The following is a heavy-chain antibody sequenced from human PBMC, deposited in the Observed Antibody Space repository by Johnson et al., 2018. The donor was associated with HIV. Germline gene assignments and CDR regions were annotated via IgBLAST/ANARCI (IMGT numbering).Heavy chain of an antibody. Sequence: EVQLVESGGGLVQPGGSLRLSCAASGFTFSNAWMSWVRQAPGKGLEWVGRIKSKTDGGTTDYAAPVKVRFTISRDDSKNTLYLQMNSLRAEDTALYYCASGSGSYLSAFDIWGQGTRVTVSS. CDR1: GFTFSNAW. V-gene: IGHV3-15*05. J-gene: IGHJ3*02. CDR2: IKSKTDGGTT. D-gene: IGHD1-26*01. CDR3: ASGSGSYLSAFDI.